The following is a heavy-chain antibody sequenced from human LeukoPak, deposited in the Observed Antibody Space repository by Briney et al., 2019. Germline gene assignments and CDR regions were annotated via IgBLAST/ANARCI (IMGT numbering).Heavy chain of an antibody. CDR2: IYSGGST. V-gene: IGHV3-66*01. CDR1: GFTVSSNY. J-gene: IGHJ4*02. Sequence: GGSLRLSCAASGFTVSSNYMSWVRQAPGKGLEWVSVIYSGGSTYYADSVKGRFTISRDNSKNTQYLQMNSLRAEDTAVYYCAREHYDSSGYYLYYFDYWGQGTLVTVSS. D-gene: IGHD3-22*01. CDR3: AREHYDSSGYYLYYFDY.